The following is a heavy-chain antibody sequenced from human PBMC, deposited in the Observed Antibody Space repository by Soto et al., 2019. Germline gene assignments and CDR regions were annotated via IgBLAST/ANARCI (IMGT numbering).Heavy chain of an antibody. CDR3: AREASGGLYYYGMDV. Sequence: QVQLVQSGAEVKKPGSSVKVSCKASGGTFSSYAISWVRQAPGQGLEWLGGLIPLFGTANYAQKFQGRVTVTADESTSTAYMELSSLRSEDTAVYYCAREASGGLYYYGMDVWGQGTTVTVSS. CDR2: LIPLFGTA. J-gene: IGHJ6*02. CDR1: GGTFSSYA. V-gene: IGHV1-69*12. D-gene: IGHD1-26*01.